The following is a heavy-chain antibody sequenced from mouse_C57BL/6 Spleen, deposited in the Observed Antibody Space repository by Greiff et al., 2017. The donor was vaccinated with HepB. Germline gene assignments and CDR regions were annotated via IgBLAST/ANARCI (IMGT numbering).Heavy chain of an antibody. CDR3: ARYYGYDRGFDY. J-gene: IGHJ2*01. CDR2: INPSSGYT. Sequence: VQLQQSGAELAKPGASVKLSCKASGYTFTSYWMHWVKQRPGQGLEWIGYINPSSGYTKYNQKFKDKATLTADKPSSTAYMQLSSLTYEDSAVYYCARYYGYDRGFDYWGQGTTLTVSS. CDR1: GYTFTSYW. V-gene: IGHV1-7*01. D-gene: IGHD2-2*01.